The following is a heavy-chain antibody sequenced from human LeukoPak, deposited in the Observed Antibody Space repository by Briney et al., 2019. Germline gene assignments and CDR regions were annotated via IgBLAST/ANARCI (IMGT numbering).Heavy chain of an antibody. CDR2: GHYSGNT. D-gene: IGHD2-8*01. J-gene: IGHJ4*02. CDR3: AKWASDNRAFDL. Sequence: PSETLSLTCTVSGTSITSYYWNWIRQAPGQGPEWIGYGHYSGNTKYNPPLKSRVTISVDTSKNQFSLRLSSVTAADTAVYFCAKWASDNRAFDLWGPGTLVTVSS. CDR1: GTSITSYY. V-gene: IGHV4-59*08.